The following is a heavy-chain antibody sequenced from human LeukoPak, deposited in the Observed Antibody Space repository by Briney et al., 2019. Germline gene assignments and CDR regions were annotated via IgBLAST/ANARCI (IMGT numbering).Heavy chain of an antibody. CDR3: AREGEITRGHVYNYYGIDV. D-gene: IGHD1-20*01. J-gene: IGHJ6*02. V-gene: IGHV1-18*01. Sequence: GASVKVSCKASGYTFTSYGISWVRQAPGQGLEWMGWISVHKGNTNYAQNVQGRITMTTDKFTDTAYMELRSLRSDDTAVYYCAREGEITRGHVYNYYGIDVWGQGTTVTVSS. CDR2: ISVHKGNT. CDR1: GYTFTSYG.